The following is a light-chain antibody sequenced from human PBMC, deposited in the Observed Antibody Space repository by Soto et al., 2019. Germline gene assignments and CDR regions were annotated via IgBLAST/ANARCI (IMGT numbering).Light chain of an antibody. V-gene: IGKV3D-11*02. J-gene: IGKJ5*01. CDR2: DAS. CDR1: QSVSSN. Sequence: EIVMTQSPATLSVSPGGRATLSWRASQSVSSNLAWYQQKPGQAPRLFIYDASKRATGIPARFSGSGSGTNFTLTISSLEPEDFAVYYCQQRRSWQVTFGQGTRLEIK. CDR3: QQRRSWQVT.